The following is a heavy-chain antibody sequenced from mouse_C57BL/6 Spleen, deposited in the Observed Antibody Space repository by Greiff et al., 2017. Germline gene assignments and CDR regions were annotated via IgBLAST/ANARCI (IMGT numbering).Heavy chain of an antibody. CDR2: ISNGGGST. D-gene: IGHD2-3*01. CDR1: GFTFSDYY. Sequence: EVQLVESGGGLVQPGGSLKLSCAASGFTFSDYYMYWVRQTPEKRLEWVAYISNGGGSTYYPDTVKGRFTISRDNAKNTLYLQMSRLKSEDTAMYYCARRDGYLDYWGQGTTLTVSS. CDR3: ARRDGYLDY. V-gene: IGHV5-12*01. J-gene: IGHJ2*01.